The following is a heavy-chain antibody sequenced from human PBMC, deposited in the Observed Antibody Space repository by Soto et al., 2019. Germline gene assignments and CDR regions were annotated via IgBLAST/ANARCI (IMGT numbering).Heavy chain of an antibody. J-gene: IGHJ4*02. CDR1: GFTFNNYW. V-gene: IGHV3-74*01. CDR2: INIEGSTT. Sequence: EVQLVESGGGLVQPGGSLRLSCAASGFTFNNYWMHWVRQAPGKGLVWVSRINIEGSTTDYAGSVRGRFAISRDNAKNTLYLQINSLRDEDTAVYYCTRDRGGNFYGGFDYWGRGTLVTVSP. D-gene: IGHD1-26*01. CDR3: TRDRGGNFYGGFDY.